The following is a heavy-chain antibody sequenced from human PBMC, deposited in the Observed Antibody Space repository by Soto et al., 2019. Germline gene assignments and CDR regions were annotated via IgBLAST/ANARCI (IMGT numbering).Heavy chain of an antibody. D-gene: IGHD6-19*01. CDR1: GFTFNTFW. Sequence: EVQLVESGGGLAQPGGSLRLSCAASGFTFNTFWMTWVRQAPGKGLEWVAIIKQDGSDKYYAHSVKGRFTISRDNTKNSLSLQLNTMRAEDTAMYFCAGGTGWVFNFWGQGTLVAVSS. V-gene: IGHV3-7*01. J-gene: IGHJ4*02. CDR2: IKQDGSDK. CDR3: AGGTGWVFNF.